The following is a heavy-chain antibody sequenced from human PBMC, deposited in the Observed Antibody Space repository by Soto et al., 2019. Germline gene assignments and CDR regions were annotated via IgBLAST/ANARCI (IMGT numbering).Heavy chain of an antibody. Sequence: PGGSLRLSCAASGFPFSSTDMSWVRQAPGKGLEWVSTILDTGTTVFYADSVKGRFTVSRDNSNNTLYVQMNNLRADDTAIYYCVKNSSWFNTWGQGALVTVSS. CDR2: ILDTGTTV. CDR1: GFPFSSTD. V-gene: IGHV3-23*01. CDR3: VKNSSWFNT. J-gene: IGHJ5*02.